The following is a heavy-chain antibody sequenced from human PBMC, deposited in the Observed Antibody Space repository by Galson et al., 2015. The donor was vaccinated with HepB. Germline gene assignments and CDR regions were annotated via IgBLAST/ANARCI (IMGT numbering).Heavy chain of an antibody. V-gene: IGHV3-23*01. CDR1: GSTFSSHA. D-gene: IGHD2-21*02. CDR2: IGVTSGDT. Sequence: SLRLSCAASGSTFSSHAMTWVRQAPGKGLEWVSAIGVTSGDTRYADSVKGRFTISRDNSKNTLYLQMNSLRAEDTAVYYCANKCAGDCPLDYWGQGTLVTVSS. J-gene: IGHJ4*02. CDR3: ANKCAGDCPLDY.